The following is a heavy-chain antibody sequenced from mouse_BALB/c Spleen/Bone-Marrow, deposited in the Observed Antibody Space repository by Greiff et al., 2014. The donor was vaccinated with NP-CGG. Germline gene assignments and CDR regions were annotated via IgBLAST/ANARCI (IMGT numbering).Heavy chain of an antibody. D-gene: IGHD2-1*01. V-gene: IGHV5-6-3*01. CDR1: GFTFSNYG. CDR2: INSDGGST. CDR3: VRGNYGNYVDYFDF. Sequence: DVKLQESGGGLVQPGGSLKLSCAASGFTFSNYGMSWVRQTPDKRLELVATINSDGGSTYYTDSVKGRFTIYRDTAKNTLYLQKSSLKSEETAMYYCVRGNYGNYVDYFDFWGQGTTLTVSS. J-gene: IGHJ2*01.